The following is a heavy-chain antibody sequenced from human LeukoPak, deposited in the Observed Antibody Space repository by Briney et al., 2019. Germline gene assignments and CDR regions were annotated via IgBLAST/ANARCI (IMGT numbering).Heavy chain of an antibody. V-gene: IGHV1-69*06. CDR2: IIPIFGTA. CDR3: ARGPTPIHPRYYHDGSGYYYTPDYFDY. D-gene: IGHD3-22*01. J-gene: IGHJ4*02. CDR1: GYTFTSYG. Sequence: GASVKVSCKASGYTFTSYGISWVRQAPGQGLEWMGGIIPIFGTAKYAQKFQGRVTITADKSTSTAYMELSSLRSEDTAVYYCARGPTPIHPRYYHDGSGYYYTPDYFDYWGQGTLVTVSS.